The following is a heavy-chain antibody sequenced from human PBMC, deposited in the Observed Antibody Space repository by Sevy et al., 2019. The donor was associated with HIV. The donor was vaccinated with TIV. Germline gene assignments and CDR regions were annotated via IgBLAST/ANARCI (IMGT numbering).Heavy chain of an antibody. CDR1: GGTFSSYA. V-gene: IGHV1-69*13. D-gene: IGHD3-10*01. J-gene: IGHJ4*02. CDR3: ARDGDGSGSYDY. CDR2: IIPIFGTA. Sequence: ASVKVSCKASGGTFSSYAISWVRQAPGQGLEWMGGIIPIFGTANYAQKFQGRVTITADESTSTAYMELSSLRSEDTAVYYCARDGDGSGSYDYWGQGTLVTVSS.